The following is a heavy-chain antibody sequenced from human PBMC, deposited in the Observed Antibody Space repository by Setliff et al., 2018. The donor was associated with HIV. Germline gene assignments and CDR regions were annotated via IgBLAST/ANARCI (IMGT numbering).Heavy chain of an antibody. CDR2: IHSTGST. D-gene: IGHD2-15*01. CDR3: ARWGHTVVTSEVPFQYYFDY. V-gene: IGHV4-59*08. Sequence: PSETLSLTCTVSGPSINIHYWSWIRQSPGKAFEWIGYIHSTGSTNYNPSLQSRVTISMVASRNQFSLRLSSVTAADTAVYYCARWGHTVVTSEVPFQYYFDYWGQGTLVTVSS. J-gene: IGHJ4*02. CDR1: GPSINIHY.